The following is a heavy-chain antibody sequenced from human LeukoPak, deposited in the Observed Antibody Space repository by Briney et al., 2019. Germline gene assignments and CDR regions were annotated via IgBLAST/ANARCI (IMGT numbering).Heavy chain of an antibody. CDR3: ARDRYYYDSSDSRGVHFDY. Sequence: PSETLCLTCTVSGGSISSYYWSWIRQPAGKGLEWIGRIYTSGSTNYNPSLKSRVTMSVDTSKNQFSLKLSSVTAADTAVYYCARDRYYYDSSDSRGVHFDYWGQGTLVTVSS. J-gene: IGHJ4*02. CDR1: GGSISSYY. V-gene: IGHV4-4*07. D-gene: IGHD3-22*01. CDR2: IYTSGST.